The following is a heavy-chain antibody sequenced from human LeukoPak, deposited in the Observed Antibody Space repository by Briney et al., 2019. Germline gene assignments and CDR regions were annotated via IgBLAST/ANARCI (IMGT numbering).Heavy chain of an antibody. J-gene: IGHJ4*02. Sequence: GASPQISCKGSGSIFTSYWIGWVRQLPGKGVEWMGIIYTGDSDTRYSLSFQGQVTISADKSLSTAYLQWSSLKASDTAMYYCARHGRAYGIDYWGQGTLVTVSS. CDR1: GSIFTSYW. CDR2: IYTGDSDT. D-gene: IGHD1-1*01. V-gene: IGHV5-51*01. CDR3: ARHGRAYGIDY.